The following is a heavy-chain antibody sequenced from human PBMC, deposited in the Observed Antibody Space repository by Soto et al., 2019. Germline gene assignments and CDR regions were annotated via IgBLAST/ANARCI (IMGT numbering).Heavy chain of an antibody. CDR1: GYSFTKYW. J-gene: IGHJ4*02. V-gene: IGHV5-51*01. D-gene: IGHD1-26*01. CDR2: IYPGDSDT. CDR3: ARTYSGTYHPPYYFVL. Sequence: EVQLAQSGAEVKKPGESLKISCKGSGYSFTKYWIGWVRQMPGKGLEWMGIIYPGDSDTRYSPSFQGQVTISADRSINTACPHWSSLKASDTAIYYWARTYSGTYHPPYYFVLWGQAALVTVSS.